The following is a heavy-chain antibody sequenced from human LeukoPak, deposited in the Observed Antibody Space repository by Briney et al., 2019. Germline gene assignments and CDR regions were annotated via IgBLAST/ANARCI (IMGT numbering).Heavy chain of an antibody. CDR3: ARQGGDTAMAYNFDY. Sequence: SETLSLTCTVSGGSISSSSYYWGWIRQPPGKGLEWIGSIYYSGSTYYNPSLKSRVTISVDTSKNQFSLKLSSVTAADTAVYYCARQGGDTAMAYNFDYWGQGTLVTVSS. CDR2: IYYSGST. V-gene: IGHV4-39*01. D-gene: IGHD5-18*01. CDR1: GGSISSSSYY. J-gene: IGHJ4*02.